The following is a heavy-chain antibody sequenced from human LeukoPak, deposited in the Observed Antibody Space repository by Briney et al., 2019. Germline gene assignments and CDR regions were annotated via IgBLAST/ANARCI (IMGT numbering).Heavy chain of an antibody. J-gene: IGHJ5*02. Sequence: ASVKVSCKASGYRFTSYGITWARQAPGQGLEWMAWINTHNGNTNYAQKVRDRVTVTTDTSTSTAYMEPRSLRHDDTAVYYCARSSGGASRLDPWGQGTLVTVSS. CDR1: GYRFTSYG. D-gene: IGHD3-22*01. CDR2: INTHNGNT. CDR3: ARSSGGASRLDP. V-gene: IGHV1-18*01.